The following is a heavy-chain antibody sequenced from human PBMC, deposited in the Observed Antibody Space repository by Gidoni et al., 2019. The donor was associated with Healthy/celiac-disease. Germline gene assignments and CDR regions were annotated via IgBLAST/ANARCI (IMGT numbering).Heavy chain of an antibody. V-gene: IGHV1-69*01. CDR2: IIPIFGTA. Sequence: QVQLVQSGAEVKKPGSSVTVSCNASGGTFSSYAISWVRQAPGQGLEWMGWIIPIFGTANYAQKFQGRVTITADESTSTAYMELSSLRSEDTAVYYCARDLEEGWFDPWGQGTLVTVSS. CDR3: ARDLEEGWFDP. CDR1: GGTFSSYA. J-gene: IGHJ5*02.